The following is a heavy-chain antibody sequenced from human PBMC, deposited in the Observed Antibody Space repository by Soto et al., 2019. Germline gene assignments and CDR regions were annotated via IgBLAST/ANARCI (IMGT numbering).Heavy chain of an antibody. D-gene: IGHD6-13*01. J-gene: IGHJ5*02. CDR1: GFTFSSYA. CDR2: ISGSGGST. CDR3: AKGFNGYSSSWFDP. V-gene: IGHV3-23*01. Sequence: DVQLLEFGGGLEQPGGSLRLSCAASGFTFSSYAMSWVRQAPGKGLEWVSAISGSGGSTYYADSVKGRFTISRDNSKNTLYLQMNSLRAEDTAVYYCAKGFNGYSSSWFDPWGQGTLVTVSS.